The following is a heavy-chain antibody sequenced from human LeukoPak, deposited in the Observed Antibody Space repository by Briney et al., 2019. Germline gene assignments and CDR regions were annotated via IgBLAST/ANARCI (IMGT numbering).Heavy chain of an antibody. Sequence: PGVSLRLSCAASGFTFSNYWMSWVPQAPGNGLEWVANIKEDGSEKAYVNSVKGRFTIYRDNSENSLYLQMSSLRAEDTAVYYCARHPHFDYWGQGTLVTVS. V-gene: IGHV3-7*01. J-gene: IGHJ4*02. CDR1: GFTFSNYW. CDR2: IKEDGSEK. CDR3: ARHPHFDY.